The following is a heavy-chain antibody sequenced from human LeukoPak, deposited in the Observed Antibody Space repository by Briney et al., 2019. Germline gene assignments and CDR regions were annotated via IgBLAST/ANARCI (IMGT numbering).Heavy chain of an antibody. CDR2: ISSDGRKS. CDR1: GFSFRTYS. CDR3: AKDGAARPDY. V-gene: IGHV3-30*04. D-gene: IGHD6-6*01. J-gene: IGHJ4*02. Sequence: GGSLRLSCAASGFSFRTYSIHWVRQAPGRGLEWVAVISSDGRKSSYADSVKGRITISRDNSKNTVYLQMNSLRAEDTAVYYCAKDGAARPDYWGQGTLVTVSS.